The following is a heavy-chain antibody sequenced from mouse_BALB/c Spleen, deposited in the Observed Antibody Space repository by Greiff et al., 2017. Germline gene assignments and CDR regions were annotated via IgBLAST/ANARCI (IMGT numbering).Heavy chain of an antibody. J-gene: IGHJ4*01. Sequence: VQLQQSGAELVRPGVSVKISCKGSGYTFTDYAMHWVKQSHAKSLEWIGVISTYYGDASYNQKFKGKATMTVDKSSSTAYMELARLTSEDSAIYYCARKGQLGLRGYAMDYWGQGTAVTVSA. D-gene: IGHD3-2*01. V-gene: IGHV1S137*01. CDR2: ISTYYGDA. CDR1: GYTFTDYA. CDR3: ARKGQLGLRGYAMDY.